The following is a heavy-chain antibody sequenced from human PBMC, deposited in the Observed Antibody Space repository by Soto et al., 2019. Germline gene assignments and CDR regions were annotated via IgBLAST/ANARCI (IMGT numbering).Heavy chain of an antibody. CDR1: GYTFTSYG. J-gene: IGHJ4*02. CDR3: ARSRGGYSVY. CDR2: ISAYNGNT. Sequence: QVQLVQSGAEVKKPGASVKVSCKASGYTFTSYGISWVRQAPGQGLEWMGWISAYNGNTNYAQKLQGRVTMTTDTSTSTGYMGLRSLRSGGTAGYFFARSRGGYSVYWGQGTLVSVFS. D-gene: IGHD1-26*01. V-gene: IGHV1-18*01.